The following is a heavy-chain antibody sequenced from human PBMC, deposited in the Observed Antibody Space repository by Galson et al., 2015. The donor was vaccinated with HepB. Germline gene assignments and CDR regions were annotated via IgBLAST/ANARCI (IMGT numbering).Heavy chain of an antibody. CDR1: GYTFTGYY. V-gene: IGHV1-2*06. D-gene: IGHD6-19*01. J-gene: IGHJ6*02. CDR3: ARAAVAGTLYYYYGMDV. Sequence: SVKVSCKASGYTFTGYYMHWVRRAPGQGLEWMGRINPNSGGTNYAQKFQGRVTMTRDTSISTAYMELSRLRSDDTAVYYCARAAVAGTLYYYYGMDVWGQGTTVTVSS. CDR2: INPNSGGT.